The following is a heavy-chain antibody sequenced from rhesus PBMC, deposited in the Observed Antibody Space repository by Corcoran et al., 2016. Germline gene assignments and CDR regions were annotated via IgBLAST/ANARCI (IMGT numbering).Heavy chain of an antibody. Sequence: QVQLQESGPGLVKPSETLSLTCAVSGGSISGYYWIWIRQPPGKGLEWIERIYGSGGDTDYNPSLQSRVTISTDPSKNQFSLKLSSVTAADTAVYYCAAIETVDYWGQGVLVTVSS. CDR3: AAIETVDY. CDR2: IYGSGGDT. CDR1: GGSISGYY. D-gene: IGHD2-15*01. V-gene: IGHV4-160*01. J-gene: IGHJ4*01.